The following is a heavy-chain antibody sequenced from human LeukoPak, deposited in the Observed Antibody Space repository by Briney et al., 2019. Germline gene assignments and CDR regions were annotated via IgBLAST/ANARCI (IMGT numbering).Heavy chain of an antibody. V-gene: IGHV3-7*01. CDR1: GFSFSDYW. D-gene: IGHD4-17*01. CDR3: AKGPLGDYVGDDP. CDR2: IKQDGSEK. J-gene: IGHJ5*02. Sequence: GGSLRLSCAASGFSFSDYWMSWVRQAPGKGLECVANIKQDGSEKYYVDSVKGRFTISRDNAKNSLYLQMNSLRAEDTAVYYCAKGPLGDYVGDDPWGQGTLVTVSS.